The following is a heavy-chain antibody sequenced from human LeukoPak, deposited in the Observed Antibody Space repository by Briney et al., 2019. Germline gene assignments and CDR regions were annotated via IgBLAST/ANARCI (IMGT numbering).Heavy chain of an antibody. CDR3: TTELLVGATTDY. V-gene: IGHV3-15*01. J-gene: IGHJ4*02. D-gene: IGHD1-26*01. Sequence: GGSLRLSCAASGFTFSNAWMSWVRQAPGKGLEWVGRIKSKTDGGTTDYAAPVKGRFTISRDDSKNTLYLQMNSLKTGDTAVYYCTTELLVGATTDYWGQGTLVTVSS. CDR1: GFTFSNAW. CDR2: IKSKTDGGTT.